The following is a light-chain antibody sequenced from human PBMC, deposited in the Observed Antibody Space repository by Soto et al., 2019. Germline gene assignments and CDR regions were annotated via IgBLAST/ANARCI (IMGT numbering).Light chain of an antibody. CDR1: QSVSSY. J-gene: IGKJ4*01. V-gene: IGKV3-11*01. CDR2: DAS. CDR3: QQRSNWPLT. Sequence: EIVLRQSPATLSFSPGERATLSCRASQSVSSYLAWYQQKPGQAPRLLIYDASNRATGIPARFSGSGSGTDFTLIISSLEPEDFAVYYCQQRSNWPLTFGGGTKVDIK.